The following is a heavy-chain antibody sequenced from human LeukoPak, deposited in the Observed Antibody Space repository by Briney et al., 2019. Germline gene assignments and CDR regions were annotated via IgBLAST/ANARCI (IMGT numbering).Heavy chain of an antibody. CDR3: VRQNLLVATSNPTFDY. J-gene: IGHJ4*02. CDR2: IYYSGST. CDR1: GGSISSYY. V-gene: IGHV4-59*08. Sequence: SETLSLTCTVSGGSISSYYWSWIRQPPGKGLEWIGYIYYSGSTNYNPSLKSRVTISVDTSKNQFSLKVSSVTAADTAVYYCVRQNLLVATSNPTFDYWGQGTLVTVSS. D-gene: IGHD5-12*01.